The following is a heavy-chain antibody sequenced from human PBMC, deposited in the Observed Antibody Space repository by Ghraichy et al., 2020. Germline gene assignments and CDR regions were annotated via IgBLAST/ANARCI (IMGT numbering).Heavy chain of an antibody. Sequence: SETLSLTCTVSGGSISSYYWSWIRQPPGKGLEWIGYINYSGGTNYNPSLKSRVTISVDTSKNQFSLKLTSVTAADTAVYYCARLRILGSGWYGNPFAIWGQATTAT. CDR3: ARLRILGSGWYGNPFAI. CDR2: INYSGGT. CDR1: GGSISSYY. J-gene: IGHJ3*02. D-gene: IGHD6-19*01. V-gene: IGHV4-59*08.